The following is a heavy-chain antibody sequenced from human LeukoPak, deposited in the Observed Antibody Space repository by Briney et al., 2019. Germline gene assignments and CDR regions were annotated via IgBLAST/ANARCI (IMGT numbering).Heavy chain of an antibody. Sequence: GASVKVSCKASGYTFTGYYMHWVRQAPGQGLEWMGWINPNSGGTNYAQKFQGSVTMTRDTSISTAYMELSRLRSDDTAVYYCARRRITIFGVVTDDAFDIWGQGTMVTVSS. CDR2: INPNSGGT. CDR1: GYTFTGYY. D-gene: IGHD3-3*01. J-gene: IGHJ3*02. CDR3: ARRRITIFGVVTDDAFDI. V-gene: IGHV1-2*02.